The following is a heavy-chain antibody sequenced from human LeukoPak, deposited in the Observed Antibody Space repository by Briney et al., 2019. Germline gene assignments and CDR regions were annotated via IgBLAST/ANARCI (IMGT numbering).Heavy chain of an antibody. J-gene: IGHJ3*02. CDR2: IKRDGSDK. Sequence: GGSLRLSCAASGFTFSSYWMTWVRQAPGKGLEWVANIKRDGSDKYYVGSVDGRFTISRDNAQNSLYLQMSSLRAEDTAIYYCARNSIVVKPTGLQLGAFDIWGQGTKVTVSS. CDR1: GFTFSSYW. CDR3: ARNSIVVKPTGLQLGAFDI. V-gene: IGHV3-7*01. D-gene: IGHD2-2*01.